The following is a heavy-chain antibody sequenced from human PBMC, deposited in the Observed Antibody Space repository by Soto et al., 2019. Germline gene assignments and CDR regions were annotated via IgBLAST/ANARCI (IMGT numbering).Heavy chain of an antibody. J-gene: IGHJ6*03. D-gene: IGHD3-3*01. CDR1: GGSISSSSYY. CDR3: ARLPPYDFWSGFLPDAYYYYMDV. CDR2: IYYSGST. V-gene: IGHV4-39*01. Sequence: QLQLQESGPGLVKPSETLSLTCTVSGGSISSSSYYWGWIRQPPGKGLEWIGSIYYSGSTYYNPSLKSRVTISVDTSKNQFSLKLSSVTAADTAVYYCARLPPYDFWSGFLPDAYYYYMDVWGKGTTVTVSS.